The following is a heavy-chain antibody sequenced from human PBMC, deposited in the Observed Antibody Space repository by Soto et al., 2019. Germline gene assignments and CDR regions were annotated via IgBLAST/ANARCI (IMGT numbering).Heavy chain of an antibody. CDR1: GGSIGSSSYY. Sequence: PSETLSLTCTVSGGSIGSSSYYWGWIRQPPGKGLEWIGSICYSGSTYYNPSLKSRVTISVDTSKNQFSLKLSSVTAADTAVYYCARLQGASGWYRGYYYYGMDVWGQGTTVT. CDR2: ICYSGST. D-gene: IGHD6-19*01. CDR3: ARLQGASGWYRGYYYYGMDV. V-gene: IGHV4-39*01. J-gene: IGHJ6*01.